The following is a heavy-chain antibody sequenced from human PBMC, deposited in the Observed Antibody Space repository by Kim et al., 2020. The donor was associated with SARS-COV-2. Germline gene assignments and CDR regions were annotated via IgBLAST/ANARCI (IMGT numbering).Heavy chain of an antibody. CDR3: AKERRKYCSGGSCHLEY. J-gene: IGHJ4*02. Sequence: VKGRFHISRDNSKNTLYLQMNHLRAEDTAVYYCAKERRKYCSGGSCHLEYWGQGTLVTVSS. D-gene: IGHD2-15*01. V-gene: IGHV3-33*06.